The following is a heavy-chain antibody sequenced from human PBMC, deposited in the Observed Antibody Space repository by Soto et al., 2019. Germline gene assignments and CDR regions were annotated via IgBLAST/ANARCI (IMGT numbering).Heavy chain of an antibody. Sequence: GDSLKISCKGSGYSFTSYWISWVRQMPGKGLEWMGRIDPSDSYTNYSPSFQGHVTISADKSISTAYLQWSSLKASDTAMYYCARAYYYDSSGSDYWGQGTLVRVSS. J-gene: IGHJ4*02. CDR3: ARAYYYDSSGSDY. CDR2: IDPSDSYT. V-gene: IGHV5-10-1*01. CDR1: GYSFTSYW. D-gene: IGHD3-22*01.